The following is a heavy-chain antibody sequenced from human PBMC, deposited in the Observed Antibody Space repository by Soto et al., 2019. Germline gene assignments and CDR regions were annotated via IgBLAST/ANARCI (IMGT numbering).Heavy chain of an antibody. J-gene: IGHJ4*02. CDR2: ISGSSGSK. V-gene: IGHV3-23*01. D-gene: IGHD5-18*01. Sequence: EVQLLESGGGLVQPGGSLRLSCAASGFTFSSYAMSWVRQAPGKGLEWFSAISGSSGSKYYADSVKGRFTISRDNSKNTLYLQMNSLRAEDTAVYYCTKKKGGYSKWGGAFDYWGQGTLVTVSS. CDR3: TKKKGGYSKWGGAFDY. CDR1: GFTFSSYA.